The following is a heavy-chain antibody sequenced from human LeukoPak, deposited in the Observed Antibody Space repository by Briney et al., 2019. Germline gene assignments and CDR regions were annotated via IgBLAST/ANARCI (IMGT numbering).Heavy chain of an antibody. CDR1: GFTFSSYA. Sequence: SGGSLRLSCAASGFTFSSYAMHWVRQAPGKGLEWVAVMSYDGSNKYYADSVKGRFTISRDNSKNTLYLQMNSLRAEDTAVYYCARTYGGNSYDFDYWGQGTLVTVSS. J-gene: IGHJ4*02. CDR3: ARTYGGNSYDFDY. V-gene: IGHV3-30*01. CDR2: MSYDGSNK. D-gene: IGHD4-23*01.